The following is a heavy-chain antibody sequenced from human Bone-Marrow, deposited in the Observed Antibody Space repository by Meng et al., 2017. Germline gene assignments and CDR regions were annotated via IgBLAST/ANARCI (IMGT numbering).Heavy chain of an antibody. CDR3: RRDQGRELINH. Sequence: QVQLQESGPGLVKPSGTLSLTCTVSGDSISSDIWWSWVRQPPGKGLEWIGEVYHRGDTNYNPSLKSRVDISVDKSKNQFYLSLFSVTAADTAVYYCRRDQGRELINHWGQGTLVTVSS. V-gene: IGHV4-4*02. CDR2: VYHRGDT. J-gene: IGHJ4*02. D-gene: IGHD1-7*01. CDR1: GDSISSDIW.